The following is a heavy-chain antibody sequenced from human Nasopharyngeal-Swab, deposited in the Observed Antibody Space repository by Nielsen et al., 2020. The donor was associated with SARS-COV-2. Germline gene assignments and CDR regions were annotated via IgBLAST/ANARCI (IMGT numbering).Heavy chain of an antibody. CDR1: GGSISSSSYY. CDR2: IYYSGST. CDR3: ARQLVVVVAAAIPYYYGMDV. D-gene: IGHD2-15*01. V-gene: IGHV4-39*01. J-gene: IGHJ6*02. Sequence: SETLSLTCTVSGGSISSSSYYWGWMRQPPGKGLEWIGSIYYSGSTYYNPSLKSRVTISVDTSKNQFSLKLSSVTAADTAVYYCARQLVVVVAAAIPYYYGMDVWGQGTTVTVSS.